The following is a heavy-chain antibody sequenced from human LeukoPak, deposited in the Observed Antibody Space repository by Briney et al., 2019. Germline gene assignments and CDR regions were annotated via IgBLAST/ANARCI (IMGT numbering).Heavy chain of an antibody. Sequence: GGSLRLSCAASGLTFSSYAMDWVRQAPGKGVEWISYISSGSSSIYYADSVKGRFTISRDNAKNSLYLQMNSLRAEDTAVYYCARDFGQSYGMDVWGQGTLVTVSS. CDR2: ISSGSSSI. CDR3: ARDFGQSYGMDV. V-gene: IGHV3-48*04. J-gene: IGHJ6*02. CDR1: GLTFSSYA. D-gene: IGHD3-3*01.